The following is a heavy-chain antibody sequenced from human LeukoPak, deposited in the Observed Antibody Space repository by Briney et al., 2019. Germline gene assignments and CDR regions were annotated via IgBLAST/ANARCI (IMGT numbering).Heavy chain of an antibody. V-gene: IGHV3-23*01. Sequence: PGGSLRLSCAVSGFTFSSYAMSWVRQAPGKGLEWVSVISGSGGSTYYADSVKGRFTISRDNSKNTLYLQMNSLRAEDTAVYYCAKAMSVGATTDAADWGQGTLVTVSS. D-gene: IGHD1-26*01. CDR1: GFTFSSYA. J-gene: IGHJ4*01. CDR2: ISGSGGST. CDR3: AKAMSVGATTDAAD.